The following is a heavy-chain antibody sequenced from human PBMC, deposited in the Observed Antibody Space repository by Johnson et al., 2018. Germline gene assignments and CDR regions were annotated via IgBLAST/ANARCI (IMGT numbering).Heavy chain of an antibody. Sequence: QVQLVETGGGVVQPGRSLRLSCAASGFTFSSYGMHWVRQAPGKGLEWVAVISYDGSNKYYADSVKGRFTIPRDNSKNTLYLQMNSLRAEDTAVYYCAKARPRYCSSTSCYVDIWGQGTMVTVSS. CDR2: ISYDGSNK. J-gene: IGHJ3*02. CDR3: AKARPRYCSSTSCYVDI. V-gene: IGHV3-30*18. D-gene: IGHD2-2*01. CDR1: GFTFSSYG.